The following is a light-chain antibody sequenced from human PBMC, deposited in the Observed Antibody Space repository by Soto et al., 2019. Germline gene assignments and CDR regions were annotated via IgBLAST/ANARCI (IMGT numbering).Light chain of an antibody. V-gene: IGKV1-8*01. CDR2: AAS. Sequence: AIRMTQYPSSLSASTGDRVTITCRASQGISSYLAWYQQKPGKAPKLLIYAASTLQSGVSSRFSGRGSGTEFTLTINSLQPEDFATYYCQQYKSYLRTFGQGTKVDIK. J-gene: IGKJ1*01. CDR3: QQYKSYLRT. CDR1: QGISSY.